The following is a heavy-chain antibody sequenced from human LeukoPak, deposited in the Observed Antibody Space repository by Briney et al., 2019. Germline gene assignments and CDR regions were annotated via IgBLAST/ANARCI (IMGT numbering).Heavy chain of an antibody. V-gene: IGHV1-69*01. D-gene: IGHD3-3*01. CDR1: GGTFSSYA. J-gene: IGHJ4*02. Sequence: SVKVSCKASGGTFSSYAISWVRQAPGQGLEWMGGIIPIFGTANYAQKFQGRVTITADESTSTAYMELSSLRSEDTAVYYCARDERFLEWLLFNYWGPGTLVTVSS. CDR3: ARDERFLEWLLFNY. CDR2: IIPIFGTA.